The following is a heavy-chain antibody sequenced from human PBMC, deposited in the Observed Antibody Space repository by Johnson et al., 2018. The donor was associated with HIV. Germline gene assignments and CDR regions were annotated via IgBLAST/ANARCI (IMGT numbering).Heavy chain of an antibody. CDR1: GFTFDDYG. J-gene: IGHJ3*01. Sequence: QVQLVESGGGVVRPGGSLRLSCAASGFTFDDYGMSWVRQAPGKGLEWVAFIRYDGSNKYYADSVKGRFTISRDNSKNTLYLQLNSLRVEDTALYYCVRDTGYCSGGRCDDAFDVWGQGTVVTVSS. CDR3: VRDTGYCSGGRCDDAFDV. D-gene: IGHD2-15*01. CDR2: IRYDGSNK. V-gene: IGHV3-30*02.